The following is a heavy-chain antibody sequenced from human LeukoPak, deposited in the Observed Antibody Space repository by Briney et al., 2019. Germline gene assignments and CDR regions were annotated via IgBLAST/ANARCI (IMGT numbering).Heavy chain of an antibody. J-gene: IGHJ6*03. CDR2: TSGSGSHT. CDR3: AKNGEPHYYMDV. D-gene: IGHD1-14*01. CDR1: GFTFTTYG. V-gene: IGHV3-23*01. Sequence: GGSLRLSCAASGFTFTTYGMNWVRQAPGKGLEWVSSTSGSGSHTYYADSVKGRLTTSRDNSKNTLYLQMNSLTAEDTAVYYCAKNGEPHYYMDVWGKGTTVTVSS.